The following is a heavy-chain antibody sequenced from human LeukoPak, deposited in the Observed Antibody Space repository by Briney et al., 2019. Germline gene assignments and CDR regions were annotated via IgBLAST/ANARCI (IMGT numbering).Heavy chain of an antibody. CDR3: ARGGLQINLNWFDP. V-gene: IGHV1-69*05. Sequence: ASVKVSCKASGGTFSSYAISWVRQAPGQGLEWMGGIIPIFGTANYAQKFQGRVTITTDESTSTAYMGLSSLRSEDTAVYYCARGGLQINLNWFDPWGQGTLVTVSS. CDR2: IIPIFGTA. J-gene: IGHJ5*02. CDR1: GGTFSSYA.